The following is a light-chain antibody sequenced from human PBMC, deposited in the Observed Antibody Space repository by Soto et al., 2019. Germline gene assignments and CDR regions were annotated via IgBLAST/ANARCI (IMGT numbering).Light chain of an antibody. V-gene: IGKV1-17*01. J-gene: IGKJ1*01. CDR2: SAS. CDR1: QGIRTD. Sequence: DIQIAHSPSSLSSSFVDPVPITCRASQGIRTDLGWYQQKPGKAPKRLIYSASSLQSGVPSRFSGSGSGTEFTLTISSLQPEDFATYYCPQHNSYPRTFGQGTKVDI. CDR3: PQHNSYPRT.